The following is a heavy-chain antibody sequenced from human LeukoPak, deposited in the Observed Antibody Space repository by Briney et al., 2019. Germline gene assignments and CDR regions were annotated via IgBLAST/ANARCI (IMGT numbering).Heavy chain of an antibody. V-gene: IGHV3-33*01. CDR3: ARHNHGYDWDF. CDR1: GFTFSTYG. CDR2: TWREGSDK. D-gene: IGHD5-12*01. J-gene: IGHJ4*02. Sequence: GGSLRLSCAASGFTFSTYGMLWVRQAPGKGLEWVALTWREGSDKYADSVKGRFAISRDNSKNTLFLQMNSLRPEDTAVYYCARHNHGYDWDFWGQGTLVTVSS.